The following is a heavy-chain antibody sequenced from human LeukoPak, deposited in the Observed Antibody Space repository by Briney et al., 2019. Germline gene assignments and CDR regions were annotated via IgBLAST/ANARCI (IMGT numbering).Heavy chain of an antibody. CDR1: GFTFSSYS. CDR3: ARDSGSYAFDY. D-gene: IGHD1-26*01. CDR2: ITSSSSHI. Sequence: GGSLRLSCAASGFTFSSYSMNWVRQAPGKGLEWVSSITSSSSHIYDADSVKGRFTISRDNAKNSLYLQMNSLRAEDTAVYYCARDSGSYAFDYWGQGTLVTVSS. V-gene: IGHV3-21*01. J-gene: IGHJ4*02.